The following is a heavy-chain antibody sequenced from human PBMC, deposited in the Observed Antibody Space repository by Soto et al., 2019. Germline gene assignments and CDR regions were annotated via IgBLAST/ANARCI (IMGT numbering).Heavy chain of an antibody. Sequence: QLQLLESGPGLVKASETLSLTCNVSGGSISTSRSYWAWIRQPPGKGLEWLANIFYSGSTYYNPSLASRVTVSVDTSKNEFSLKLRSVTAADTAVYYSARQPTTGDTDLWFDPWGQRTLVTVSS. CDR2: IFYSGST. CDR3: ARQPTTGDTDLWFDP. J-gene: IGHJ5*02. D-gene: IGHD2-21*01. CDR1: GGSISTSRSY. V-gene: IGHV4-39*01.